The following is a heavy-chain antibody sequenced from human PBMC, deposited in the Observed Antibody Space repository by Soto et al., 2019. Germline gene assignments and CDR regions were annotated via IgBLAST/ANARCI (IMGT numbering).Heavy chain of an antibody. CDR2: IKQDGNEK. V-gene: IGHV3-7*01. CDR1: GFTFSSYW. CDR3: ASINEELGYCSGGSCYYFDY. J-gene: IGHJ4*02. D-gene: IGHD2-15*01. Sequence: GGSLRLSCAASGFTFSSYWMSWVRQAPGKGLEWVANIKQDGNEKYYVDSVKGRFTISRDNAKNSPYLQMNSLRAEDTAVYYCASINEELGYCSGGSCYYFDYWGQGTLVTVSS.